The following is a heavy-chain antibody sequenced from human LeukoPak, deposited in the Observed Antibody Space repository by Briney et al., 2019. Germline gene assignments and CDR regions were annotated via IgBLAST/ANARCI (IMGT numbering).Heavy chain of an antibody. CDR2: IRYDGSNK. V-gene: IGHV3-30*02. CDR3: AKSVRLDIVVVPAASMDV. Sequence: GGSLRLSCAASGFTFSSYGMHWVRQAPGKGLEWLAFIRYDGSNKYYADSVKGRFTISRDNSKNTLYLQMNSLRAEDTAVYYCAKSVRLDIVVVPAASMDVWGKGTTVTVSS. CDR1: GFTFSSYG. D-gene: IGHD2-2*03. J-gene: IGHJ6*03.